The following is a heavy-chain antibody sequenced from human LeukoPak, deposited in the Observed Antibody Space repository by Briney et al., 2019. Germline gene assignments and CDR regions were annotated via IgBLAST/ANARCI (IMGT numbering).Heavy chain of an antibody. CDR3: ARPGEGYSSSWYSPRIFDY. Sequence: AAVKVSCKASGYTFTSYDINWVRQATGQGLEWMGWMNPNSGNTGYAQKFQGRVTMTRNTSISTAYMELSSLRSEDTAVYYCARPGEGYSSSWYSPRIFDYWGQGTLVTVSS. V-gene: IGHV1-8*01. CDR1: GYTFTSYD. J-gene: IGHJ4*02. CDR2: MNPNSGNT. D-gene: IGHD6-13*01.